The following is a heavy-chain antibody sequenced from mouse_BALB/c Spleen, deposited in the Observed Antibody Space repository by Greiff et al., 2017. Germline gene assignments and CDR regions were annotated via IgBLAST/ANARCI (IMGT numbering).Heavy chain of an antibody. J-gene: IGHJ4*01. D-gene: IGHD4-1*01. CDR3: ARARTGYYAMDY. CDR2: ISDGGSYT. CDR1: GFTFSDYY. V-gene: IGHV5-4*02. Sequence: EVQRVESGGGLVKPGGSLKLSCAASGFTFSDYYMYWVRQTPEKRLEWVATISDGGSYTYYPDSVKGRFTISRDNAKNNLYLQMSSLKSEDTAMYYCARARTGYYAMDYWGQGTSVTVSS.